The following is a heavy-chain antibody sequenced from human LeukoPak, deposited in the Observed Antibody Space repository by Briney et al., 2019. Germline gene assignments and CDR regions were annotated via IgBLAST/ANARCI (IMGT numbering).Heavy chain of an antibody. V-gene: IGHV4-59*01. CDR3: ASVSSSSWYYFDY. CDR2: IYYSGST. J-gene: IGHJ4*02. CDR1: GGSISSYY. D-gene: IGHD6-13*01. Sequence: SETLSLTCTVSGGSISSYYWSWIRQPPGKGLKWSGYIYYSGSTNYNPSLKSRVTISVDTSKNQFSLKLSSVTAADTAVYYCASVSSSSWYYFDYWGQGTLVTVSS.